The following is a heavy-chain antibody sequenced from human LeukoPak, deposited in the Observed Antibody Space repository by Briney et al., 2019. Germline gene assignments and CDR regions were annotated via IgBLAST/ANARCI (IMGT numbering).Heavy chain of an antibody. CDR1: GFTFSSYD. D-gene: IGHD4-17*01. CDR3: ARGGILDGDYYFDY. Sequence: GSLRLSCAASGFTFSSYDMHWVRQATGKGLEWVSAIGTAGDTYYPGSVKGRFTIFRENAKNSLYLQMNSLRAGDTAVYYCARGGILDGDYYFDYWDQGTLVTVSS. CDR2: IGTAGDT. J-gene: IGHJ4*02. V-gene: IGHV3-13*01.